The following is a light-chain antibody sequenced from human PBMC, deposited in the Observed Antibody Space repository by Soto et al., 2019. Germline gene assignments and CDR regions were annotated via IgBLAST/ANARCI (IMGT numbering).Light chain of an antibody. CDR3: SSYTSSSSYV. V-gene: IGLV2-14*01. Sequence: SVLTQPASVSGSPGQSITISCNGTSSDVGGYNYVSWYQQHPGKAPKLMIYEVSNRPSGVSNRFSGSKSGNTASLTISGLQAEDEADYYCSSYTSSSSYVFGTGTKVTVL. J-gene: IGLJ1*01. CDR1: SSDVGGYNY. CDR2: EVS.